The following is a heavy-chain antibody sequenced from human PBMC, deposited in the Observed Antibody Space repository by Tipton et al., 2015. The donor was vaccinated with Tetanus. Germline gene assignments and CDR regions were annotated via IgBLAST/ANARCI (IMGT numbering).Heavy chain of an antibody. CDR3: ARSRGGTRTYYAIAF. D-gene: IGHD3-10*01. V-gene: IGHV1-2*02. CDR2: INPNSGGT. CDR1: GYTFTGYY. Sequence: QLVQSGAEVKKPGASVKVSCKASGYTFTGYYMHWVRQAPGQGLEWMGWINPNSGGTNYAQKFQGRVTMTRDTSISTAYMEVSRLRSDDTAIYYCARSRGGTRTYYAIAFWGQGTLVTVSS. J-gene: IGHJ4*02.